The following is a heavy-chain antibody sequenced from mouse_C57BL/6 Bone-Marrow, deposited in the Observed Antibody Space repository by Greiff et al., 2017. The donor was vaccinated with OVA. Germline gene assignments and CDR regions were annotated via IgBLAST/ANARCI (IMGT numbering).Heavy chain of an antibody. V-gene: IGHV1-15*01. D-gene: IGHD2-3*01. CDR3: TRGQGWSPAMDY. J-gene: IGHJ4*01. Sequence: VKLQQSGAELVRPGASVTLSCKASGYTFTDYEMHWVKQTPVHGLEWIGAIDPETGGTAYNQKFKGKAILTADKSSSTAYMELRSLTSEDSAVYYCTRGQGWSPAMDYWGQGTSVTVSS. CDR1: GYTFTDYE. CDR2: IDPETGGT.